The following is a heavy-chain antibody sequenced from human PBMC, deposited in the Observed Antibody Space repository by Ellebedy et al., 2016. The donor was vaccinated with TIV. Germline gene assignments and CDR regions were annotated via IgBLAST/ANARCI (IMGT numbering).Heavy chain of an antibody. CDR2: FDPTDSYS. D-gene: IGHD1-26*01. V-gene: IGHV5-10-1*01. CDR1: GYNFANYW. CDR3: ARWYSGSTFDY. J-gene: IGHJ4*02. Sequence: PGGSLRLSCQTSGYNFANYWIGWVRQMPGKGLEWMGRFDPTDSYSTYSPSFQGHVSISSDKSSSTVFLQWSSLKASDTAMYYCARWYSGSTFDYWGLGTLVTVSS.